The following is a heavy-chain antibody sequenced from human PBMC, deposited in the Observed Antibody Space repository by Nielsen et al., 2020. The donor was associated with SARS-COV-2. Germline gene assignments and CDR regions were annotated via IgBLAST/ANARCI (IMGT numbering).Heavy chain of an antibody. D-gene: IGHD6-13*01. CDR3: AREMGGSSHHFDY. CDR1: GFTFSSSW. Sequence: GESLKISCAASGFTFSSSWMHWVRQAPGKGLVWVSRIGSDESITNYVDSVKGRFTISRDNAKNTLYLQMNSLRAEDTAVYYCAREMGGSSHHFDYWGQGTLVTVSS. V-gene: IGHV3-74*01. J-gene: IGHJ4*02. CDR2: IGSDESIT.